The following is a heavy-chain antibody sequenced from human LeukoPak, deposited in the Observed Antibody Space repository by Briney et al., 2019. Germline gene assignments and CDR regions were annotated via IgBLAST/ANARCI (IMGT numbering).Heavy chain of an antibody. J-gene: IGHJ5*02. Sequence: SETLSLTCTVSGYSISSGYYWGWIRQPPGKGLEWIGSIYHSGSTYYNPSLKSRVTISVDTSKNQFSLKLSSVTAADTAVYYCARGHRAAAGRTGSNWFDPWGQGTLVTVSS. D-gene: IGHD6-13*01. CDR2: IYHSGST. CDR1: GYSISSGYY. V-gene: IGHV4-38-2*02. CDR3: ARGHRAAAGRTGSNWFDP.